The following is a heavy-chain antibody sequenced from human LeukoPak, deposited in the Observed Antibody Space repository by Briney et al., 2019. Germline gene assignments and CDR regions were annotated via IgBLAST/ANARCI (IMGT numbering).Heavy chain of an antibody. CDR3: ARWGPVVLTGYYRYWYFDL. J-gene: IGHJ2*01. CDR2: INHSGST. V-gene: IGHV4-34*01. CDR1: GEFFSGYY. Sequence: SETLSLTCAVYGEFFSGYYWSWIRQPPGKGLEWIGDINHSGSTNYNPSLKSRVTISVDTSKNQFSLKLSSVTAADTAVYYCARWGPVVLTGYYRYWYFDLWGRGTLVTVSS. D-gene: IGHD3-9*01.